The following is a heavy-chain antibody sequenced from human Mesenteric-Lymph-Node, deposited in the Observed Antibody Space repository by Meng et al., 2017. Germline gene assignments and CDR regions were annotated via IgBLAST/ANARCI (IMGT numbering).Heavy chain of an antibody. CDR2: INPNSGGT. CDR3: AREQLELLFDYYGMDV. CDR1: GYTFTGYY. D-gene: IGHD1-7*01. Sequence: ASVKVSCKASGYTFTGYYMHWVRQAPGQGLEWMGWINPNSGGTNYAQKFQGRVTMTRDTSISTAYMELSRLRSDDTAVYYCAREQLELLFDYYGMDVWGQGTTVTVSS. V-gene: IGHV1-2*02. J-gene: IGHJ6*02.